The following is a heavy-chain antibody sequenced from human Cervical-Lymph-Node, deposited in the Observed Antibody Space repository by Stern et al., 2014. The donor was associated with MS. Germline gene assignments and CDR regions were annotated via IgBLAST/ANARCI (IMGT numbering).Heavy chain of an antibody. Sequence: QVQLQESGPGLVKPSETLSLTCTVSGGSITNYYWSRIRQPPGKGLEWIGYIYYSGSTNYNPSLKSRVTISVDTSKNQFSLKLSSVTAADTAVYYCAKDKGMFFLWGQGTPVTVSS. D-gene: IGHD2/OR15-2a*01. CDR1: GGSITNYY. J-gene: IGHJ4*01. CDR2: IYYSGST. CDR3: AKDKGMFFL. V-gene: IGHV4-59*01.